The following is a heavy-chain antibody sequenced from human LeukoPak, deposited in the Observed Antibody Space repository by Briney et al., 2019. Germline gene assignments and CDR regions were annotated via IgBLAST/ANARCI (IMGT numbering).Heavy chain of an antibody. J-gene: IGHJ3*02. D-gene: IGHD6-19*01. CDR1: GFTFSSYA. CDR2: ISYDGSNK. V-gene: IGHV3-30-3*01. Sequence: PGRSLRLSCAASGFTFSSYAMHWVRQAPGKGLEWVAVISYDGSNKYYADSVKGRFTISRDNSKNTLYLQMNSLRAEDTAVYYCARDQRAVAGSDAFDIWGQGTMVTVSS. CDR3: ARDQRAVAGSDAFDI.